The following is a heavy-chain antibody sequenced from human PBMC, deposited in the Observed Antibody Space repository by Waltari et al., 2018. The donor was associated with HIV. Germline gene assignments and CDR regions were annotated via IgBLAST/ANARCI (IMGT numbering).Heavy chain of an antibody. CDR2: IYFDGSKK. D-gene: IGHD3-9*01. CDR3: ARDLTYGAHGNLDY. CDR1: GFSFRSYG. Sequence: QVQLVESGGGVVQPGRFLSLSCAATGFSFRSYGLHWVRQAPGKGLEWLAVIYFDGSKKYYADSVKGRFTISRDNSKNTVYLELNRMRAEDTAVYYCARDLTYGAHGNLDYWGQGTLVIVSS. V-gene: IGHV3-33*01. J-gene: IGHJ4*02.